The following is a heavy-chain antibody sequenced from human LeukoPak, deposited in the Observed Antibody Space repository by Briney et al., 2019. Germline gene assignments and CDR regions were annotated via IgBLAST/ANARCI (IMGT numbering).Heavy chain of an antibody. Sequence: GRSLRLSCAASGFTFSSYGMHWVRQAPGKGLEWVAVISYDGSNKYYADSVKGRFTISRDNSKNTLYLQMNSLRAEDTAVYYCAAPTTVTTFAFDIWGQGTMVTVSS. V-gene: IGHV3-30*03. CDR2: ISYDGSNK. J-gene: IGHJ3*02. CDR1: GFTFSSYG. D-gene: IGHD4-17*01. CDR3: AAPTTVTTFAFDI.